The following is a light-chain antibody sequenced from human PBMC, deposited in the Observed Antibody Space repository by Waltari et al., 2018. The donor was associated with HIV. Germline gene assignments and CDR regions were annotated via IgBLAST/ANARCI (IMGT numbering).Light chain of an antibody. CDR3: QSYDSSLSGSVV. Sequence: QSVLTQPPSVSGAPGQRVTIPCTGSSANIGAGHDVHWYRQLPVTAPKRLIYGDNNRPSGVPDRFSGSKSGTSASLAITGLQAEDEANYYCQSYDSSLSGSVVFGGGTKLTVL. J-gene: IGLJ2*01. CDR1: SANIGAGHD. V-gene: IGLV1-40*01. CDR2: GDN.